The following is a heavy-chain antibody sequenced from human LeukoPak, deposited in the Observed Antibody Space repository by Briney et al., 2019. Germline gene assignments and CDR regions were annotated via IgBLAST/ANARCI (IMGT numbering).Heavy chain of an antibody. CDR2: TKHDGSEK. CDR3: ARGVTTGVDAFDI. D-gene: IGHD4-17*01. V-gene: IGHV3-7*01. J-gene: IGHJ3*02. Sequence: GGSLRLSCAASGFTFSSYWMTWVRQAPGKGLEWVANTKHDGSEKYYVDSVRGRFTISRDNAKNSLYLQMNSLRADDMAVYFCARGVTTGVDAFDIWGQGTMVTVSS. CDR1: GFTFSSYW.